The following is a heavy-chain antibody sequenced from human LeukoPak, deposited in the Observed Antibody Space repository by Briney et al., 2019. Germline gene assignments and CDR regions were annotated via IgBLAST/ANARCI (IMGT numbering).Heavy chain of an antibody. Sequence: GGSLRLSCAASGFTFSGSDMHWVRQAPGKGLEWVGRIRIKTKSYAKEYAASVKGRCTISRDDSKNTAYLQMNSLKTEDTAVYYCTTLDFAYWGQGTLVTVSS. CDR1: GFTFSGSD. J-gene: IGHJ4*02. V-gene: IGHV3-73*01. CDR3: TTLDFAY. CDR2: IRIKTKSYAK.